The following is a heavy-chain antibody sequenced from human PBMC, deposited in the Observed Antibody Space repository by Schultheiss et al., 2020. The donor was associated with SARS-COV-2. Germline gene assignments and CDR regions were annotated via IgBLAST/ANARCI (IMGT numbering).Heavy chain of an antibody. CDR1: GGSISSYY. V-gene: IGHV4-4*07. CDR2: IYTSGST. J-gene: IGHJ4*02. D-gene: IGHD2-8*01. CDR3: ARAPQVPNRPWTIDHFDY. Sequence: SETLSLTCTVSGGSISSYYWSWIRQPAGKGLEWIGRIYTSGSTNYNPSLKSRVTISVDTSKNQFSLKMNSVTAADTAVYYCARAPQVPNRPWTIDHFDYWGQGTLVTVSS.